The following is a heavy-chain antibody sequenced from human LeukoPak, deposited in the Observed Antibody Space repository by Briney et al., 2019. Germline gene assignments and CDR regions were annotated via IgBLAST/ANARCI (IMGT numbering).Heavy chain of an antibody. V-gene: IGHV3-23*01. D-gene: IGHD2-15*01. Sequence: GGPLRLSCAACGFTFSIYAMTWVRQAPGRGLEGVSAISGNSRDTHYIHCVRGRFTICRDNSKNTLYLQMNSLRANDKAVYYCARYCSGGNCFLNYYGMDVWGQGTTVTVSS. J-gene: IGHJ6*02. CDR1: GFTFSIYA. CDR3: ARYCSGGNCFLNYYGMDV. CDR2: ISGNSRDT.